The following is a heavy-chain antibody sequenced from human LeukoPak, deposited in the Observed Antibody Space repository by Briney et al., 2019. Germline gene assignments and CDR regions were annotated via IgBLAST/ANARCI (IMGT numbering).Heavy chain of an antibody. Sequence: GGSLRLSCVGSGYTFSDYAMSWVRQSPGKGLEWVAAISASSSTTYYADSVKGRLTISRANSKNTLYLHMNSLRAEDTATYYCATGRHFEFHFWGQGTLVTVSS. V-gene: IGHV3-23*01. CDR2: ISASSSTT. J-gene: IGHJ4*02. CDR3: ATGRHFEFHF. CDR1: GYTFSDYA. D-gene: IGHD1-26*01.